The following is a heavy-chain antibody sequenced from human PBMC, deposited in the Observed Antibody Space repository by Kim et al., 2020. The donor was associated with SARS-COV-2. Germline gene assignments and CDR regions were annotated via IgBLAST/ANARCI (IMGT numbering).Heavy chain of an antibody. V-gene: IGHV4-34*01. D-gene: IGHD3-16*02. CDR1: GGSFSGYY. CDR3: ARGVLQWVWGSYRYGSYF. J-gene: IGHJ4*01. CDR2: INHSGST. Sequence: SETLSLTCAVYGGSFSGYYWSWIRQPPGKGLEWIGEINHSGSTNYNPSLKSRVTISVDTSKNQFSLKLSSVTAADTAVYYCARGVLQWVWGSYRYGSYF.